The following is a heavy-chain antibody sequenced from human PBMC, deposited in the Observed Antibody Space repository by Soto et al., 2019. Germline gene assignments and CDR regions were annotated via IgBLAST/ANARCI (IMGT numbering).Heavy chain of an antibody. CDR3: ARGRYCGGDCYRNDY. V-gene: IGHV1-69*13. J-gene: IGHJ4*02. CDR1: GGTFSSYA. Sequence: ASVKVSCKASGGTFSSYAISWVRQAPGQGLEWMGGIIPIFGTANYAQKFQGRVAITADESTSTAYMELSSLRSEDTAVYCCARGRYCGGDCYRNDYWGQGTLVTVSS. CDR2: IIPIFGTA. D-gene: IGHD2-21*02.